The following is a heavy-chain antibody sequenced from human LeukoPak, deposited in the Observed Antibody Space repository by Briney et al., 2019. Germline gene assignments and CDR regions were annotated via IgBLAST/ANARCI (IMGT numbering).Heavy chain of an antibody. CDR1: GFTFTKYW. CDR3: ARGLDCRSTSGYLDT. V-gene: IGHV3-7*01. D-gene: IGHD5-12*01. Sequence: PGGSLRLSCAASGFTFTKYWMTWVRQDLGKGLEWVANINQDGSERFYVDSVKGRFTISRDNAKNSLYLQMNSLGAEDTAVYYCARGLDCRSTSGYLDTWGQGNLVTVSS. CDR2: INQDGSER. J-gene: IGHJ5*02.